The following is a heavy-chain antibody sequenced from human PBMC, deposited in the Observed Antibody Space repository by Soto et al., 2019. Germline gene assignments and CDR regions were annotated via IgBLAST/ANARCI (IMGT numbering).Heavy chain of an antibody. CDR1: GYTFTGYY. D-gene: IGHD3-10*01. CDR3: ARRRPYGSGGNYYYGMDV. J-gene: IGHJ6*02. Sequence: ASVKVSCKASGYTFTGYYMHWVRQAPGQGLEWMGWINPNSGGTNYAQKFQGWVTMTRDTSISTAYMELSRLRSDDTAVYYCARRRPYGSGGNYYYGMDVWGQGTTVTVSS. CDR2: INPNSGGT. V-gene: IGHV1-2*04.